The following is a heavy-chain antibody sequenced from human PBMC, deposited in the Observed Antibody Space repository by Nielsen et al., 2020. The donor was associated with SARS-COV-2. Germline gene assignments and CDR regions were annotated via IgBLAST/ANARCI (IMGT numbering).Heavy chain of an antibody. CDR2: ISYDGSNK. CDR3: AKDPGIDWLLYYYYYGMDV. CDR1: GFTFSSYG. J-gene: IGHJ6*02. V-gene: IGHV3-30*18. D-gene: IGHD3-9*01. Sequence: GESLKISCAASGFTFSSYGMHWVRQAPGKGLEWVAVISYDGSNKYYADSVKGRFTISRDNSKNTPYLQMNSLRAEDTAVYYCAKDPGIDWLLYYYYYGMDVWGQGTTVTVSS.